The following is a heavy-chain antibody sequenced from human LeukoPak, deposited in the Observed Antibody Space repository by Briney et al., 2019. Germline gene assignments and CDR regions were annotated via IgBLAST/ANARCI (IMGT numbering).Heavy chain of an antibody. Sequence: PGGSLRLSCAASGFTFSSYAMSWVRRAPGKGLEWVSAISGSGGSTYYADSVKGRFTISRDNSKNTLYLQMNSLRAEDTAVYYCAKGGDYGDYYFDYWGQGTLVTVSS. J-gene: IGHJ4*02. CDR2: ISGSGGST. V-gene: IGHV3-23*01. D-gene: IGHD4-17*01. CDR3: AKGGDYGDYYFDY. CDR1: GFTFSSYA.